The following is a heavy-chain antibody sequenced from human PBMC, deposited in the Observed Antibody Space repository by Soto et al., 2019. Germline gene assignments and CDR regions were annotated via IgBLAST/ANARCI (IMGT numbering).Heavy chain of an antibody. V-gene: IGHV4-34*01. CDR2: INYRGIT. CDR1: GGSFRGYS. CDR3: ARAPMDDYGNYYDGMDV. Sequence: QVQLQQWGAGLLKPSETLSLTCGVSGGSFRGYSWNWIRQSPEKGLEWIGEINYRGITSYNPSLRRRVTLSLDTSTNRFSLTLTSVTAAYTAIYYCARAPMDDYGNYYDGMDVWGQGTTITVS. D-gene: IGHD4-17*01. J-gene: IGHJ6*02.